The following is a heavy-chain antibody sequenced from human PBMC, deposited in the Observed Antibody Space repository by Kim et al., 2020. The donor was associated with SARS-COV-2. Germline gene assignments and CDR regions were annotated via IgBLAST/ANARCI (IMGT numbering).Heavy chain of an antibody. CDR3: AKDQTPISMIVVVTTFDY. D-gene: IGHD3-22*01. J-gene: IGHJ4*02. CDR1: GFTFSSYA. Sequence: GSLRLSCAASGFTFSSYAMSWVRQAPGKGLEWVSSISGSGGSTYYADSVKGRFTISRDNSKNTLYLQMNSLRAEDTAVYYCAKDQTPISMIVVVTTFDYWGQGTLVTVSS. V-gene: IGHV3-23*01. CDR2: ISGSGGST.